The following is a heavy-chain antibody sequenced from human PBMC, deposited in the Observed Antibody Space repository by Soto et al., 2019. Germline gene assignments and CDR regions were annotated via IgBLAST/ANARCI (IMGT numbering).Heavy chain of an antibody. V-gene: IGHV4-34*01. D-gene: IGHD6-6*01. Sequence: QVQLQQWGAGLLKPSETLSLTCAVYGGSFSGYYWSWIRQPPGKGLEWIGEINHIGSTNYNPSLKSRVTISVDTSKNQFSLKLSSVIAADTAVYYCARLRGVAARPGVIDYWVQGTLVTVSS. J-gene: IGHJ4*02. CDR2: INHIGST. CDR3: ARLRGVAARPGVIDY. CDR1: GGSFSGYY.